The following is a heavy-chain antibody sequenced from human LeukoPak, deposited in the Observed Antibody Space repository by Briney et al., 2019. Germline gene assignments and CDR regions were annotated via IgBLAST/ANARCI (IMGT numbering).Heavy chain of an antibody. CDR3: YMDV. CDR1: GGSISSSNW. CDR2: LYHSGSI. V-gene: IGHV4-4*02. Sequence: PSETLSLTCAVSGGSISSSNWWNWVRPPPGQGLEWIGKLYHSGSINHNPSLKSRVTISGDKSMKQFSLKLSSVTAADTAVYYYYMDVCGQGTTVTVSS. J-gene: IGHJ6*03.